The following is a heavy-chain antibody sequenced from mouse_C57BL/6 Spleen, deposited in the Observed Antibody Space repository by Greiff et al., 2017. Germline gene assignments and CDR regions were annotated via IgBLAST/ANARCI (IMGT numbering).Heavy chain of an antibody. CDR3: ARNYCGSSFDC. CDR1: GYTFTDYY. D-gene: IGHD1-1*01. CDR2: INPNNGGT. Sequence: EVQLQQSGPELVKPGASVKISCKASGYTFTDYYMNWVKQSHGKSLEWIGDINPNNGGTSYNQKFKGKATLTVDKSSSTAYMELRSLTSEDSAVYYCARNYCGSSFDCWGQGTTLSVAS. V-gene: IGHV1-26*01. J-gene: IGHJ2*01.